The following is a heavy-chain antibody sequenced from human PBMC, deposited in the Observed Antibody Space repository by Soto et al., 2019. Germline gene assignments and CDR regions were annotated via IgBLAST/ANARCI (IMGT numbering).Heavy chain of an antibody. V-gene: IGHV3-30*03. J-gene: IGHJ4*02. CDR2: VSYDGGKK. D-gene: IGHD2-15*01. CDR1: GLNFRNYG. Sequence: GGALRLSCTASGLNFRNYGIHWVRQAPGKGLEWLAVVSYDGGKKYYADSVKGRFTVSRDNSKNTVYVQMSSLGPEDTAVYYCARDSSAGGSPFDYWGQGSLVTVSS. CDR3: ARDSSAGGSPFDY.